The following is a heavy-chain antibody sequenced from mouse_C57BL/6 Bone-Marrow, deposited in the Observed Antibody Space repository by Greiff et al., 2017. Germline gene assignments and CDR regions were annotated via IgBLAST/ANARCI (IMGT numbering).Heavy chain of an antibody. CDR3: ARLAGYYAVVY. V-gene: IGHV5-6*01. Sequence: EVKLMESGGDLVKPGGSLKLSCAASGFTFSSYGMSWVRQTPDKRLEWVATISSGGSYTYYPDSVKGRFTISRDNAKNTLYLQMSSLKSEDTAMYYCARLAGYYAVVYWGQGTSVTVSS. D-gene: IGHD3-3*01. CDR1: GFTFSSYG. CDR2: ISSGGSYT. J-gene: IGHJ4*01.